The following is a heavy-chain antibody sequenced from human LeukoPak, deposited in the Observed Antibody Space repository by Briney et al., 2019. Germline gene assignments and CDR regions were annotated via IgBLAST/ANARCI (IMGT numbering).Heavy chain of an antibody. V-gene: IGHV4-38-2*01. CDR2: IYHSGST. D-gene: IGHD4-11*01. Sequence: SETLSLTCAVSGYSISSGYYWGWIRQPPGKGLEWIGNIYHSGSTYYNPSLKSRVTISVGTSKNQFSLKLSSVTAADTAVYYCAGALVTTVTTLDAFDIWGQGTVVTVSS. J-gene: IGHJ3*02. CDR3: AGALVTTVTTLDAFDI. CDR1: GYSISSGYY.